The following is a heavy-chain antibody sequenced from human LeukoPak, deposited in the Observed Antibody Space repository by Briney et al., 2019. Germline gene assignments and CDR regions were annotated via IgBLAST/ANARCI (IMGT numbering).Heavy chain of an antibody. CDR3: ARDPSRYCSGGSCYADY. D-gene: IGHD2-15*01. J-gene: IGHJ4*02. CDR2: INWNGGST. V-gene: IGHV3-20*04. Sequence: GGSLRLSCAASGFTFDDYGMSWVRHAPGKGLEWVSGINWNGGSTGYADSVKGRFTISRDNAKNSLYLQMNSLRAEDTAVYYCARDPSRYCSGGSCYADYWGQGTLVTVSS. CDR1: GFTFDDYG.